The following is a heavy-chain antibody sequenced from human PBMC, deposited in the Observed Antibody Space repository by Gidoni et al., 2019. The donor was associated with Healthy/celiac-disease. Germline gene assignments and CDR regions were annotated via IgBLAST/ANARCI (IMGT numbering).Heavy chain of an antibody. J-gene: IGHJ4*02. CDR1: ARSISSSSYY. CDR2: IFYSWST. D-gene: IGHD3-22*01. V-gene: IGHV4-39*01. CDR3: ARIVVVIISHDY. Sequence: QPQLQESGPGLVKPSETLSHTCTVSARSISSSSYYWGWIRQPPGKGLEWIGSIFYSWSTYYNPSLKSRVTISVDTSKNQFSLKLSSVTAADTAVYYCARIVVVIISHDYWGQGTLVTVSS.